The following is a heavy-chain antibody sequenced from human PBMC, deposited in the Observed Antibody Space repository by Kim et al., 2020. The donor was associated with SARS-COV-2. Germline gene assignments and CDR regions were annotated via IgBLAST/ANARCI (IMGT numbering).Heavy chain of an antibody. Sequence: GSTSYAQKIQGRVTMTRDTSTSTVYMELGSLRSEDTAVYYCARDYYYGMDVWGQGTTVTVSS. V-gene: IGHV1-46*03. CDR2: GST. J-gene: IGHJ6*02. CDR3: ARDYYYGMDV.